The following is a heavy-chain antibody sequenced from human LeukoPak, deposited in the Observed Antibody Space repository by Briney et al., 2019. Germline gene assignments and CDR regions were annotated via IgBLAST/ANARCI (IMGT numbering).Heavy chain of an antibody. CDR1: GGSFSGYY. CDR2: INHSGST. Sequence: SETLSLTCAVYGGSFSGYYWSWIRQPPGKGLEWIGEINHSGSTNYNPSLKSRVTTSVDTSKNQFSLKLSSVTAADTAVYYCARGSGSSRGTKRNGYWGQGTLVTVSS. D-gene: IGHD6-6*01. J-gene: IGHJ4*02. V-gene: IGHV4-34*01. CDR3: ARGSGSSRGTKRNGY.